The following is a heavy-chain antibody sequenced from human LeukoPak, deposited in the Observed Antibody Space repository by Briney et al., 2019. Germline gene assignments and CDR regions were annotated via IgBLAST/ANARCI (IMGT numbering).Heavy chain of an antibody. CDR1: GGSFSGYY. CDR3: ARGRYGSGSYYNPSNWFDP. D-gene: IGHD3-10*01. J-gene: IGHJ5*02. Sequence: SETLSLTCAVYGGSFSGYYWSWIRQPPGKGLEWIGEINHSGSTNYNPSLKSRVTISVDTSKNQFSLKLSSVTAADTAVYYCARGRYGSGSYYNPSNWFDPWGQGTLVTVSS. V-gene: IGHV4-34*01. CDR2: INHSGST.